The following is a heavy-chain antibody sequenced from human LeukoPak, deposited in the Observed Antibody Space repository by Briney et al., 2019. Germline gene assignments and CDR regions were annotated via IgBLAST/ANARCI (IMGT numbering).Heavy chain of an antibody. CDR2: IWYDGSNK. V-gene: IGHV3-33*01. D-gene: IGHD4-17*01. CDR1: GFTFSSYG. J-gene: IGHJ6*02. CDR3: AREHGDSDPHMGYYYGMGV. Sequence: PGGSLRLSCAASGFTFSSYGMHWVRQAPGKGLEWVAVIWYDGSNKYYADSAKGRFTISRDNSKNTLYLQMNSLRAEDTAVYYCAREHGDSDPHMGYYYGMGVWGQGTTVTVSS.